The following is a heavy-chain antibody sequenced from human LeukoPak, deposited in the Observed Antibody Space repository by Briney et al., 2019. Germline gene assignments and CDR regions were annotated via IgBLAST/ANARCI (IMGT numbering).Heavy chain of an antibody. CDR1: GFIFSSYG. V-gene: IGHV3-23*01. CDR3: AKEDYGDYCRPEYFQH. Sequence: GGSLRLSCAASGFIFSSYGMSWVRQAPGKGLEWVSAISGSGGSTYYADSVKGRFTISRDNSKNTLYLQMNSLRAEDTAVYYCAKEDYGDYCRPEYFQHWGQGTLVTVSS. D-gene: IGHD4-17*01. CDR2: ISGSGGST. J-gene: IGHJ1*01.